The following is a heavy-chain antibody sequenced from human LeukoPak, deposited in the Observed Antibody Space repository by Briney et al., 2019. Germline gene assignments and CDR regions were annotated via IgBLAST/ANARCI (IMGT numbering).Heavy chain of an antibody. CDR3: ARARDGYNLDYFDY. V-gene: IGHV3-11*01. D-gene: IGHD5-24*01. CDR1: GFTFSDYY. J-gene: IGHJ4*02. Sequence: GGSLRLSCAASGFTFSDYYMRWIRQAPGKGLEWVSYISSSGSTIYYADSVKGRFTISRDNAKNSLYLQMNSLRAEDTAVYYCARARDGYNLDYFDYWGQGTLVTVSS. CDR2: ISSSGSTI.